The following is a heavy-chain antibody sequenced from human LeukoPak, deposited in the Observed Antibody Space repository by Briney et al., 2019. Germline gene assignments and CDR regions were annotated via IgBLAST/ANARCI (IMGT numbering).Heavy chain of an antibody. CDR3: ARDSDYGEVSY. D-gene: IGHD4-17*01. J-gene: IGHJ4*02. V-gene: IGHV3-30-3*01. CDR1: GFTFSSYA. CDR2: ISYDGSNK. Sequence: PGGSLRLSCAASGFTFSSYAMHWVRQAPGKGLEWVAVISYDGSNKYYADSVKGRFTISRDNAKNTLYLQMNSLRAEDTAVYYCARDSDYGEVSYWGQGTLVTVSS.